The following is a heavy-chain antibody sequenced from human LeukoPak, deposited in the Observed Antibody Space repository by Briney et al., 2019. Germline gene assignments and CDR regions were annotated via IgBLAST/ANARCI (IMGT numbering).Heavy chain of an antibody. V-gene: IGHV4-34*01. CDR3: ARGSIRVPAATSARTTDFDY. CDR1: GGSFSGYY. Sequence: SGTLSLTCAVYGGSFSGYYWSWIRQPPGKGLEWIGEINHSGSTNYNPSLKSRVTISVDTSKNQFSLKLSSVTAADTAVYYCARGSIRVPAATSARTTDFDYWGQGTLVTVSS. J-gene: IGHJ4*02. CDR2: INHSGST. D-gene: IGHD2-2*01.